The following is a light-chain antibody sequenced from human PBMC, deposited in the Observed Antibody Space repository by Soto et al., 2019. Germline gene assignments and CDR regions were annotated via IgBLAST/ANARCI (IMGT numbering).Light chain of an antibody. V-gene: IGKV3-15*01. CDR2: GAS. Sequence: EIVMTQSPATLSVSPGERATLSCRASQTVTYNLAWYQQKPGQAPRLLIYGASTRATGIPARFSGSGPGTEFTLTISSLQSEDFAVYYCQHYNNWPFTFGPGTKVDIK. J-gene: IGKJ3*01. CDR3: QHYNNWPFT. CDR1: QTVTYN.